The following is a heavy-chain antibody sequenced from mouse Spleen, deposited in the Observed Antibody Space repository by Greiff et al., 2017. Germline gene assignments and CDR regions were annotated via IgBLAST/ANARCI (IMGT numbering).Heavy chain of an antibody. CDR2: IWGGGST. CDR3: ASEAYGNYGAMDY. D-gene: IGHD2-1*01. Sequence: VKLMESGPGLVAPSQSLSITCTVSGFSLTSYGVDWVRQSPGKGLEWLGVIWGGGSTNYNSALKSRLSISKDNSKSQVFLKMNSLQTDDTAMYYCASEAYGNYGAMDYWGQGTSVTVSS. V-gene: IGHV2-6*01. CDR1: GFSLTSYG. J-gene: IGHJ4*01.